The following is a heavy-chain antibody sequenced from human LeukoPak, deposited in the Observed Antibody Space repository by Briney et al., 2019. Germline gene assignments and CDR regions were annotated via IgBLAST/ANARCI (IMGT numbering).Heavy chain of an antibody. D-gene: IGHD2-21*01. CDR3: TRQSWVNFDY. J-gene: IGHJ4*02. V-gene: IGHV4-39*01. CDR1: GDSISSSSYY. CDR2: IYHSGST. Sequence: SETLSLTCTVSGDSISSSSYYWGWVRQPPGKGLEWIGSIYHSGSTYHNPSLKSRVTISVDTSKNQFSLKLSSVTAADTAVYYCTRQSWVNFDYWGQGTLVTVSS.